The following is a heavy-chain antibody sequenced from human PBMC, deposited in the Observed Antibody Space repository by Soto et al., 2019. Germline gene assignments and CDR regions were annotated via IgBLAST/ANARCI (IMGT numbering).Heavy chain of an antibody. J-gene: IGHJ4*02. CDR1: GFTFSAFW. V-gene: IGHV3-7*02. CDR3: AQPAGYLPWYFDY. CDR2: IKQDGSEK. Sequence: EVQLVESGGGLVQPGGSLRLSCAASGFTFSAFWMSWVRQAPGKGLEWVANIKQDGSEKYYVDSVKGRFTTSRDNAKNSMSLQMKRLRSEDTAVYSCAQPAGYLPWYFDYWGQGTLVTVSS. D-gene: IGHD5-18*01.